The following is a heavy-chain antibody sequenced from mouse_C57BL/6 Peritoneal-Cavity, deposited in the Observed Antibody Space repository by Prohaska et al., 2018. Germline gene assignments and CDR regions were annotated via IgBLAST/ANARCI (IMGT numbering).Heavy chain of an antibody. CDR2: IYPGSGST. CDR3: ARIYYYGSSYAMDY. J-gene: IGHJ4*01. V-gene: IGHV1-55*01. Sequence: MSCKASGYTFTSYWITWVKQRPGQGLEWIGDIYPGSGSTNYNEKFKSKATLTVDTSSSTAYMQLSSLTSEDSAVYYCARIYYYGSSYAMDYWGQGTSVTVSS. D-gene: IGHD1-1*01. CDR1: GYTFTSYW.